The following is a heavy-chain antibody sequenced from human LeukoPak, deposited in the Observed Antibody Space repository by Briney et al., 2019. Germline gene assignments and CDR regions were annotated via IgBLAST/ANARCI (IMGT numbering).Heavy chain of an antibody. Sequence: SETLSLTCTVSGGSISSSSHYWGWIRQPPGKGLEWIVSIYYSGSTYYNPSLKSRVTISVDTSKNQFSLKLSPVTAADTAVYYCARESLGYWGQGTLVTVSS. V-gene: IGHV4-39*02. J-gene: IGHJ4*02. CDR1: GGSISSSSHY. D-gene: IGHD3-16*01. CDR3: ARESLGY. CDR2: IYYSGST.